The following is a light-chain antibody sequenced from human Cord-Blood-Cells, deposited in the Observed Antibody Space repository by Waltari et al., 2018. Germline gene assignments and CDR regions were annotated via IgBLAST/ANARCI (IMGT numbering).Light chain of an antibody. CDR2: EGS. CDR1: SRDVGSYNL. Sequence: SALTQPASVSGPPGQSIPISCTGTSRDVGSYNLVSWFQQHPGKAPKLMIYEGSKRPSGVSNRFSGSKSGNTASLTISGLQAEDEADYYCCSYAGSSSLYVFVTGTKVTVL. V-gene: IGLV2-23*01. J-gene: IGLJ1*01. CDR3: CSYAGSSSLYV.